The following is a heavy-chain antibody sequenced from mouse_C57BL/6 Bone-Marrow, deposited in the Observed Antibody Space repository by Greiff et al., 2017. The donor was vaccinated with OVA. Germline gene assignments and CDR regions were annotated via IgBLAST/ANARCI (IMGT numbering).Heavy chain of an antibody. CDR2: IYPGDGDT. CDR3: ARLRWLLGESYAMDY. CDR1: GYAFSSSW. D-gene: IGHD2-3*01. J-gene: IGHJ4*01. V-gene: IGHV1-82*01. Sequence: VKLVESGPELVKPGASVKISCKASGYAFSSSWMNWVKQRPGKGLEWIGRIYPGDGDTNYNGKFKGKATLTADKSSSTAYMQLSSLTSEDSAVYFCARLRWLLGESYAMDYWGQGTSVTVSS.